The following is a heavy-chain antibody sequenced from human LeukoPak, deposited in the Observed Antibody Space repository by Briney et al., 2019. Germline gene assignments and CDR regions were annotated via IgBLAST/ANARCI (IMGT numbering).Heavy chain of an antibody. V-gene: IGHV4-4*02. CDR2: IYHSGST. CDR3: AGTMESGSFSTFDS. J-gene: IGHJ4*02. Sequence: PSGTLSLTCAVSGGSISSSNWWSWVRQPPGKGLEWIGEIYHSGSTNYNPSLKSRVTISVDKSKNQFSLKLTSVTAADTAVYYCAGTMESGSFSTFDSWGQGTQVTVSS. CDR1: GGSISSSNW. D-gene: IGHD1-26*01.